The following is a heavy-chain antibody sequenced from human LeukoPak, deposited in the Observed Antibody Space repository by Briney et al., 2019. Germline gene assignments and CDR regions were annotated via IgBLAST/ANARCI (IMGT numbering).Heavy chain of an antibody. CDR1: GFTFSSYA. V-gene: IGHV3-23*01. CDR2: ISGSGDNT. Sequence: GGSLRLSCAASGFTFSSYAMSWVRQAPGKGLEWVSGISGSGDNTYYADPVKGRFTIPRDNSKNTLYVQVNSLGTEDTAAYYCAKGSYYDSSGSFYFDYWGQGTLVTVSS. J-gene: IGHJ4*02. CDR3: AKGSYYDSSGSFYFDY. D-gene: IGHD3-22*01.